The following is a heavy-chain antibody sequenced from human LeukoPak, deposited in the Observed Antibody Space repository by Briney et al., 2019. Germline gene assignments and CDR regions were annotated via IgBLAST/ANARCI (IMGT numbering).Heavy chain of an antibody. CDR3: AKDLYGDYGDDY. CDR1: GGTFSSYA. D-gene: IGHD4-17*01. J-gene: IGHJ4*02. CDR2: IIPILGIA. Sequence: SVKVSCKASGGTFSSYAISWVRQAPGQGPEWMGRIIPILGIANYAQKFQGRVTITADKSTSTAYMELSSLRSEDTAVYYCAKDLYGDYGDDYWGQGTLVTVSS. V-gene: IGHV1-69*04.